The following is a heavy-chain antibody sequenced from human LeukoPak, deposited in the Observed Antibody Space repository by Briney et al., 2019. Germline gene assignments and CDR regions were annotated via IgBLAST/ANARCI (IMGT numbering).Heavy chain of an antibody. D-gene: IGHD6-13*01. J-gene: IGHJ4*02. CDR1: GFTFGDFA. CDR2: IRSKAYGGTT. Sequence: GGSLRHSCTGSGFTFGDFALGWVRQSLGEGLEWVGFIRSKAYGGTTEYAASVKGRFTISRDDSKSITYLQMNSLKSEDTAVYYCATTRTITSIWYYFDYWGQGALVTVSS. V-gene: IGHV3-49*04. CDR3: ATTRTITSIWYYFDY.